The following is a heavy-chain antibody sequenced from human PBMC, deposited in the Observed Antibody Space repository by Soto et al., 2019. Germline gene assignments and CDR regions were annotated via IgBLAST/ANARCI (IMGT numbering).Heavy chain of an antibody. Sequence: GGSLRLSGTDSGFTFVNYGMHWVRQAPGKGLEWVASTSYDGNNKYYADSLKGRFTISRDNSKKMVYLQMTSLGPEDTAVYYCAKGGGSARDFDYWGQGALVTVSS. D-gene: IGHD1-26*01. CDR3: AKGGGSARDFDY. CDR1: GFTFVNYG. J-gene: IGHJ4*02. V-gene: IGHV3-30*18. CDR2: TSYDGNNK.